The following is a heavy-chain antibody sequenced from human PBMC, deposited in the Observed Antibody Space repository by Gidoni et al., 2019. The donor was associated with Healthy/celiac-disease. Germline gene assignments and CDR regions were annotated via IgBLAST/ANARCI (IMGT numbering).Heavy chain of an antibody. J-gene: IGHJ4*02. CDR1: GFTFDDYD. CDR2: ISWNSGCI. CDR3: AKLDSSSWYSPADY. Sequence: EVQLVESGGGLVQPGRSLRLSCAASGFTFDDYDMHWVRQAPGKGREWVSGISWNSGCIGYADSVKGRFTISRDNAKNSLYLQMNSLRAEDTALYYCAKLDSSSWYSPADYWGQGTLVTVSS. V-gene: IGHV3-9*01. D-gene: IGHD6-13*01.